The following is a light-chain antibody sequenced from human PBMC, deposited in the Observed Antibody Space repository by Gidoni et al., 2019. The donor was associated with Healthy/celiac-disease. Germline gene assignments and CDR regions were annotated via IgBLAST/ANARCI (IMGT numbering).Light chain of an antibody. J-gene: IGKJ4*01. CDR1: QSLLHSNGYNY. Sequence: DIVMTQSPLSLPVTPGKPASISCRSSQSLLHSNGYNYLDWYLQNPGQSPQLLIYLGSNRASGVPDRFSGSGSGTDFTLKISRVEAEDVGVYYCMQALQTPLTFGGXTKVEIK. CDR2: LGS. CDR3: MQALQTPLT. V-gene: IGKV2-28*01.